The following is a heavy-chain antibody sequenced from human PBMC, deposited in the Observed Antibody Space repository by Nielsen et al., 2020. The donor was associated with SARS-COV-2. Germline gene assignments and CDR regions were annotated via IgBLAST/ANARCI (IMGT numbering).Heavy chain of an antibody. Sequence: SLKISCAASGFTFDDYAMHWVRQAPGKGLEWVSGISWNSGSIGYADSVKGRFTISRDNAKNSLYLQVNSLRAEDTALYYCAKVAGCTSGYRGQGTLVTVSS. J-gene: IGHJ4*02. CDR2: ISWNSGSI. D-gene: IGHD2-21*01. CDR3: AKVAGCTSGY. CDR1: GFTFDDYA. V-gene: IGHV3-9*01.